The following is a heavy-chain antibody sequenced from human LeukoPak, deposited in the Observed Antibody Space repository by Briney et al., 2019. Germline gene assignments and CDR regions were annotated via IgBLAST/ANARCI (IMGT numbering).Heavy chain of an antibody. CDR3: ARDGSASSSSGYPAFDI. CDR2: INHSGNT. CDR1: GGSFSGYY. J-gene: IGHJ3*02. V-gene: IGHV4-34*01. D-gene: IGHD6-6*01. Sequence: SETLSLTCAVYGGSFSGYYWSWIRQPPGKGLEWIGEINHSGNTNYNPSLKSRVTISVDTSKNQFSLKLSSVTAADTAVYYCARDGSASSSSGYPAFDIWGQGTMVTVSS.